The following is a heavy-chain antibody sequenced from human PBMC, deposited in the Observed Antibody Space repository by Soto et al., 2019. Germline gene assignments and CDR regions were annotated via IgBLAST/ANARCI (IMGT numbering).Heavy chain of an antibody. CDR2: ISYDGSNK. Sequence: QVQLMESGGGVVQPGKSLRLSCAASGFTFSTYGMHWVRQVPGKGLEWVAIISYDGSNKYYADSVKGRFTISRDNSKNTLYLQMNSLRPEDTAVYNCAKEGALYCSAGSCGFDYWGQGTLVTVYS. J-gene: IGHJ4*02. CDR1: GFTFSTYG. V-gene: IGHV3-30*18. CDR3: AKEGALYCSAGSCGFDY. D-gene: IGHD2-15*01.